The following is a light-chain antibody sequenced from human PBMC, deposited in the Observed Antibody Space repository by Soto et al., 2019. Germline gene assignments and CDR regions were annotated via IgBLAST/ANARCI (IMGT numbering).Light chain of an antibody. CDR3: QTWGTGPWV. CDR2: LNSDGSH. CDR1: SGHSSYA. J-gene: IGLJ3*02. Sequence: QLVLTQSPSASASLGASVKLTCTLSSGHSSYAIAWHQQQPEKGPRYLMKLNSDGSHSKEDGIPDRFSGSSSGAERYLTISSLQSEDEADYYCQTWGTGPWVFGGGTKLTVL. V-gene: IGLV4-69*01.